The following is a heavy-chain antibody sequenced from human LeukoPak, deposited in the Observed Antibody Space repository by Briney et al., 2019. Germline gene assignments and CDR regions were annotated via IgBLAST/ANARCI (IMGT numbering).Heavy chain of an antibody. D-gene: IGHD2-2*01. J-gene: IGHJ5*02. V-gene: IGHV1-18*01. Sequence: ASVKVSCKASGYTFTSYGISWVRQAPGQGLEWMGWISAYNGNTNYAQKLQGRVTMTTDTSTSTAYMELRSLRSDDTAVYYCARAYCSSTSCPLGWNNEGPYSWFDPWGQGTLVTVSS. CDR1: GYTFTSYG. CDR2: ISAYNGNT. CDR3: ARAYCSSTSCPLGWNNEGPYSWFDP.